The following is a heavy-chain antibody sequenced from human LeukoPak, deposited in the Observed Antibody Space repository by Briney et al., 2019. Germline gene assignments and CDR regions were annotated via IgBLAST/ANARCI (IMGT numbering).Heavy chain of an antibody. D-gene: IGHD6-6*01. CDR2: MNIDGTST. Sequence: GGSLRLSCVASGVTLNKYWMHWVRQAPGEGLVWVSRMNIDGTSTSYADSVKGRFTISSDNARNKVYLQMNSLRVEDTAVYYCARVYISSSYFDYWGQGTLVTVSS. J-gene: IGHJ4*02. V-gene: IGHV3-74*01. CDR3: ARVYISSSYFDY. CDR1: GVTLNKYW.